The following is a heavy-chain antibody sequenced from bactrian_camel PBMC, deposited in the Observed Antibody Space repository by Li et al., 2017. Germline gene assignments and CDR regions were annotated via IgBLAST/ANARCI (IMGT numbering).Heavy chain of an antibody. D-gene: IGHD1*01. J-gene: IGHJ4*01. Sequence: VQLVESGGGLVQPGGSLRLSCAASGFTFSSYYISWVRQAPGKGLEWVSSIYVDGSLIYYADFVKGRFTISRANTMNTAYLQMDSLKSEDTAQYYCVALAWGFNYWGQGTQVTVS. CDR3: VALAWGFNY. CDR1: GFTFSSYY. CDR2: IYVDGSLI. V-gene: IGHV3-2*01.